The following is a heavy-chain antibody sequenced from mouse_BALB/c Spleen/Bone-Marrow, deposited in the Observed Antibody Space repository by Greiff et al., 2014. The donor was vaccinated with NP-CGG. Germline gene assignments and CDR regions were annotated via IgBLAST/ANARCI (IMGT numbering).Heavy chain of an antibody. CDR2: IRNKANGYTT. Sequence: DVHLVESGGGLVQPGGSLRLSCATSGFTFTDYYMNWVRQPPGQALEWLGFIRNKANGYTTEYSASVKSRFTISRDNSQNILYLQMNTLRADDSATYCCARDKGRVFFDYWGQGTTLTVSS. CDR3: ARDKGRVFFDY. V-gene: IGHV7-3*02. CDR1: GFTFTDYY. J-gene: IGHJ2*01.